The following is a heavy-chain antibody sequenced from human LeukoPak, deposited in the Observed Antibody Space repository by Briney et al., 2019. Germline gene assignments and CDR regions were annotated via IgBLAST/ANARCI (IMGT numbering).Heavy chain of an antibody. Sequence: PGGSLRLSCAASGFTFSSYAMHWVRQAPGKGLEYVSAISSNGGSTYYANSVKGRFTISRDNSKNTLYLQMGSLRAEDMAVYYCARVYRGSRVYYFDYWGQGTLVTVSS. CDR1: GFTFSSYA. CDR3: ARVYRGSRVYYFDY. CDR2: ISSNGGST. V-gene: IGHV3-64*01. D-gene: IGHD2-2*02. J-gene: IGHJ4*02.